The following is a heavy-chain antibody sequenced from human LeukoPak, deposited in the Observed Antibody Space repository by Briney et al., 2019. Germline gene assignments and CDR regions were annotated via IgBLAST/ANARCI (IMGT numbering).Heavy chain of an antibody. CDR1: GGSFSGYY. CDR2: INHSGST. CDR3: ARVSDRSNWFDP. D-gene: IGHD3-22*01. J-gene: IGHJ5*02. V-gene: IGHV4-34*01. Sequence: SETLSLTCAVYGGSFSGYYWSWIRRPPGEGLEWIGEINHSGSTNYNPSLKSRVTISVDTSKNQFSLKLSSVTAADTAVYYCARVSDRSNWFDPWGQGTLVTVSS.